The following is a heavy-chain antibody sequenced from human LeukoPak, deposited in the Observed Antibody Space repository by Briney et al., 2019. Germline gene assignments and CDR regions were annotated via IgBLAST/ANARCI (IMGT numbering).Heavy chain of an antibody. V-gene: IGHV4-39*07. J-gene: IGHJ6*02. CDR3: ARRIVATNYYGMDV. Sequence: SETLSLTCTVSGGSISSSSYYWGWIRQPPGKGLEWIGSFYYSGSTYYNPSLKSRVTISVDTSKNQFSLKLSSVTAADTAVYYCARRIVATNYYGMDVWGQGTTVTVSS. D-gene: IGHD5-12*01. CDR1: GGSISSSSYY. CDR2: FYYSGST.